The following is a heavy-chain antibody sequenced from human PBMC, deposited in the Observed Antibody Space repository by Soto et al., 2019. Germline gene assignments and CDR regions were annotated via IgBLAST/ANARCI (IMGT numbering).Heavy chain of an antibody. CDR1: GFTFEDYA. CDR2: ISFNGHSI. D-gene: IGHD5-12*01. Sequence: ELQLVESGGGLVQPGRSLRLSCTGAGFTFEDYAMHWVRQAPGKGLEWVSGISFNGHSIGYGDSVTGRFTISRDNARNSLYLQMNSLRAEDTALYYCAKDISRDYDFSAFDIWGQGRVVTVSS. J-gene: IGHJ3*02. V-gene: IGHV3-9*01. CDR3: AKDISRDYDFSAFDI.